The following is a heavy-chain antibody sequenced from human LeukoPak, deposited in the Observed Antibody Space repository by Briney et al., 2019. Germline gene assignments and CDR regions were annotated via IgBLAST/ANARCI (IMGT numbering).Heavy chain of an antibody. CDR3: ARHIPKPTVVKRGYYYYMDV. CDR1: GYSFTSNW. Sequence: GESLKILCKGSGYSFTSNWIGRVRQMAGKGVEGMVIIKPGDSDTRYSPSFQGQVTISADKSISTAYLQWSSLKASDTAMYYCARHIPKPTVVKRGYYYYMDVWGKGTTVTVSS. V-gene: IGHV5-51*01. CDR2: IKPGDSDT. J-gene: IGHJ6*03. D-gene: IGHD4-23*01.